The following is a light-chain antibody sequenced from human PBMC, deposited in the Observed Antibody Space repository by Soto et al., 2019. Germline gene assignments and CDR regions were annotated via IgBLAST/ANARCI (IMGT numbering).Light chain of an antibody. V-gene: IGLV1-51*01. CDR3: GSWYSSLSAYV. J-gene: IGLJ1*01. CDR2: DDD. CDR1: SSNIGGNS. Sequence: QSVMTQPHSVSAAPGQMVTISCSGSSSNIGGNSVSWYQQLPGTAPKLLIYDDDKRPSGIPDRFSGSKSGTSATLGITGFKTGDEDADYCGSWYSSLSAYVFGNGTKLTVL.